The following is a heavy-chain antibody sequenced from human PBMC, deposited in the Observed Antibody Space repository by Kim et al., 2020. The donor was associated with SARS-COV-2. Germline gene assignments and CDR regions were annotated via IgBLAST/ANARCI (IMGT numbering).Heavy chain of an antibody. V-gene: IGHV3-30-3*01. CDR1: GFTFSSYA. Sequence: GGSLRLSCAASGFTFSSYAMHWVRQAPGKGLEWVAVISYDGSNKYYADSVKGRFTISRDNSKNTLYLQMNSLRAEDTAVYYCAREIVGPPPAPFDYWGQGTLVTVSS. D-gene: IGHD1-26*01. CDR2: ISYDGSNK. CDR3: AREIVGPPPAPFDY. J-gene: IGHJ4*02.